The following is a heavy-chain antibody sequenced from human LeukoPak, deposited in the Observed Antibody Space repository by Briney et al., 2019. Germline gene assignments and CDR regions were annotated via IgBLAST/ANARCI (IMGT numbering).Heavy chain of an antibody. CDR3: AREKSGTYYDY. V-gene: IGHV3-74*01. D-gene: IGHD1-26*01. Sequence: GGSLRLSCAASGFTFSSYWMHWVRHAPGKGLVWVSRINSDGSSTTYADSVKGRFTISRDNAKNTLYLQMNSLRAEDTAVYYCAREKSGTYYDYWGQGTLVTVSS. J-gene: IGHJ4*02. CDR2: INSDGSST. CDR1: GFTFSSYW.